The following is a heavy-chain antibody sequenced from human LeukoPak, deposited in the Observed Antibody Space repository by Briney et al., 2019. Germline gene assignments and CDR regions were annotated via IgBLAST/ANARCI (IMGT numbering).Heavy chain of an antibody. CDR3: ARDRSTMVRGVINKHNWFDP. J-gene: IGHJ5*02. CDR1: GYTFTSYA. D-gene: IGHD3-10*01. Sequence: ASVNLSCKVSGYTFTSYAMHGVRQAPGQRLECMGWINAGNGNTKYSQKFQGRVTITRDTSASTAYMELSSLRSEDTAVYYCARDRSTMVRGVINKHNWFDPWGQGTLVTVSS. V-gene: IGHV1-3*01. CDR2: INAGNGNT.